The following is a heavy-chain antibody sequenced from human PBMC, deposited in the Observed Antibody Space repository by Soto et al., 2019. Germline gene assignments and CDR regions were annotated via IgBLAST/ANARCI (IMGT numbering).Heavy chain of an antibody. CDR2: IFHTGST. D-gene: IGHD3-22*01. Sequence: SETLSLTCAVSGGSITSTYWWSWVRQPPGKGLEWIGEIFHTGSTNCNPSLKSRVTISVDNSKNQFSLRLTSVTAADTAVYYCARIEGGYHDQWGQGTLVTVSS. J-gene: IGHJ5*02. V-gene: IGHV4-4*02. CDR3: ARIEGGYHDQ. CDR1: GGSITSTYW.